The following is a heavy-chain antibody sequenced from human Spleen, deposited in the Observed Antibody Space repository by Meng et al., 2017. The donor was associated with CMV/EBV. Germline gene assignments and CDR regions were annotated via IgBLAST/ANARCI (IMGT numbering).Heavy chain of an antibody. V-gene: IGHV3-69-1*01. CDR1: GLKFDDYD. Sequence: GESLKISCAASGLKFDDYDMRWARQGPGKGPEWVSALDSTNKTYYADSVKGRFTISRDNTENSLSLQMDSLRAEDTAMYFCARGLEDDFWSGYYGPYFDYWGQGVLVTVSS. D-gene: IGHD3-3*01. CDR3: ARGLEDDFWSGYYGPYFDY. J-gene: IGHJ4*02. CDR2: LDSTNKT.